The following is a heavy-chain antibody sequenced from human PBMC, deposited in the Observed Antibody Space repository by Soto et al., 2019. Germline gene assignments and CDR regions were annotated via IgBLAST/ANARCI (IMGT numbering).Heavy chain of an antibody. D-gene: IGHD1-26*01. CDR3: ARDIGGGNWFDP. V-gene: IGHV3-48*03. CDR2: ISTGGGAI. J-gene: IGHJ5*02. CDR1: GFSFSSYE. Sequence: GGSLRLSCEASGFSFSSYEMNWVRQAPGKGLEWVSYISTGGGAIHYADSVKGRFTVSRDNAKSSLYLQMNSLRAEDTALYYCARDIGGGNWFDPWGQGTLGTVSA.